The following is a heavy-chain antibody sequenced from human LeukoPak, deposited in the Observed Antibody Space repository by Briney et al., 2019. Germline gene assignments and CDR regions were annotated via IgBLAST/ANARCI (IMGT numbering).Heavy chain of an antibody. V-gene: IGHV3-30-3*01. CDR3: ARDSSSGWYYFDY. CDR1: GFTFSSYA. CDR2: ISYDGSNK. D-gene: IGHD6-19*01. Sequence: GGSLRLSCAASGFTFSSYAMHWVRQAPGKGLEWVAVISYDGSNKYYADSVKGRFTISRDNSKNTLYLQMNSLRAEDTAVYYCARDSSSGWYYFDYWGQGALVTVSS. J-gene: IGHJ4*02.